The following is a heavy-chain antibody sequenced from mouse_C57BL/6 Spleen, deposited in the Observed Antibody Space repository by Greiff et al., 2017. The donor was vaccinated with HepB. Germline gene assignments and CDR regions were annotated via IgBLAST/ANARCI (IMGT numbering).Heavy chain of an antibody. Sequence: VQLQQSGAELARPGASVKLSCKASGYTFTSYGISWVKERTGQGLEWIGEIYPRSGNTYYNEKFKGKATLTADKSSSTAYMELRSLTSEDSAVYFCAREWPVGYFDVWGTGTTVTVSS. V-gene: IGHV1-81*01. D-gene: IGHD1-3*01. CDR1: GYTFTSYG. CDR2: IYPRSGNT. CDR3: AREWPVGYFDV. J-gene: IGHJ1*03.